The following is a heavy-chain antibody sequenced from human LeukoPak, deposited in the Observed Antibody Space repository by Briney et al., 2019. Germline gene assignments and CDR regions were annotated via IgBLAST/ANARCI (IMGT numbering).Heavy chain of an antibody. Sequence: PSETLSLTCAVYGGSFSGYYWSWIRQPPGKGLEWIGEINHSGSTNYNPSLKSRVTISVDTSKNQFSLKLSSVTAADTAVYYCARGTLRRVIRYFDYWGQGTLVTVSS. V-gene: IGHV4-34*01. J-gene: IGHJ4*02. CDR2: INHSGST. CDR1: GGSFSGYY. D-gene: IGHD3-10*01. CDR3: ARGTLRRVIRYFDY.